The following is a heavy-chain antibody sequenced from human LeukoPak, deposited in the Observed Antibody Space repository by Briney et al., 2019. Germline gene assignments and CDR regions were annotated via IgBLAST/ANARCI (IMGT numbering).Heavy chain of an antibody. V-gene: IGHV1-8*02. J-gene: IGHJ3*02. D-gene: IGHD6-13*01. CDR2: MNPNSGNT. Sequence: ASVKVSCKASGYTFTSYGISWVRQAPGQGLEWMGWMNPNSGNTGYAQKFQGRVTMTRDTSISTAYMELSRLRSDDTAVYYCARVSPGRHWYGAFDIWGQGTMVTVSS. CDR1: GYTFTSYG. CDR3: ARVSPGRHWYGAFDI.